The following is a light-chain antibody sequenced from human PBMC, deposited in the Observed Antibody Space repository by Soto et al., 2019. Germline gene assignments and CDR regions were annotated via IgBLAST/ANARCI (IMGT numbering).Light chain of an antibody. J-gene: IGKJ4*01. Sequence: EIVMTQSPATLSVSPGERAPLTCRASQSISSNLAWYQQQPGQAPRLLIYDASTRATGIPARFSGSGSVTEFTLTISSLQSEDFAVYYCQQYNNWPPLTFGGGTKVEVK. V-gene: IGKV3-15*01. CDR3: QQYNNWPPLT. CDR1: QSISSN. CDR2: DAS.